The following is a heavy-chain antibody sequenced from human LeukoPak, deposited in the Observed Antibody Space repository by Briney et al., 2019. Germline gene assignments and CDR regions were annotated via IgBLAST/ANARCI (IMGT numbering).Heavy chain of an antibody. CDR3: ARDSKWFINDYYYGMDV. D-gene: IGHD3-22*01. Sequence: SVKVSCKASGGTFSSYAISWVRQAPGQGLEWMGGIIPIFGTADYAQKFQGRVTITADESTSTAYMELRSLRPDDTAVYYCARDSKWFINDYYYGMDVWGQGTTVTVSS. CDR2: IIPIFGTA. V-gene: IGHV1-69*13. J-gene: IGHJ6*02. CDR1: GGTFSSYA.